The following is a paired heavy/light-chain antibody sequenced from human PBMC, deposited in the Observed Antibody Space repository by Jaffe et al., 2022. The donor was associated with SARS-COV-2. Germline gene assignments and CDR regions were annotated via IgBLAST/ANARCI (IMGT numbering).Light chain of an antibody. CDR1: QRINSW. CDR3: QQYDNFFT. Sequence: DIQMTQSPSTLSASVGDRVTITCRASQRINSWLAWYQQKPGKAPKLLIYQASNLESGVPSRFSGSGSGTEFTLTISSLQPDDFATYYCQQYDNFFTFGQGTRLEIK. CDR2: QAS. V-gene: IGKV1-5*03. J-gene: IGKJ5*01.
Heavy chain of an antibody. V-gene: IGHV5-51*01. D-gene: IGHD6-19*01. Sequence: EVQLVQSGAEVKQPGQSLRISCKGSGYDFATYWIAWVRQMPGRGLECVGIVYPGDYDIRYSPSFQGRVTISVDKSISTAYLLWPSLRASDTAMYYCARSYSGVSNPYQPDYWGQGTLVTVSP. CDR3: ARSYSGVSNPYQPDY. CDR1: GYDFATYW. CDR2: VYPGDYDI. J-gene: IGHJ4*02.